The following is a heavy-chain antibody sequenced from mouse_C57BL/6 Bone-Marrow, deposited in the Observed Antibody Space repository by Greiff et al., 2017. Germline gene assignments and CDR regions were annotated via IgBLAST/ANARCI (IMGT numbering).Heavy chain of an antibody. V-gene: IGHV1-55*01. CDR3: ARGEATLYYYAMDY. J-gene: IGHJ4*01. CDR2: IYPGSGST. Sequence: LQLQQPGAELVKPGASVKMSCTASGYTFTSYWITWVKQRPGQGLEWIGDIYPGSGSTNYNEKFKSKATLTVDTSSSTAYMQLSSLTSEDSAVYYCARGEATLYYYAMDYWGQGTSVTVSS. D-gene: IGHD3-2*02. CDR1: GYTFTSYW.